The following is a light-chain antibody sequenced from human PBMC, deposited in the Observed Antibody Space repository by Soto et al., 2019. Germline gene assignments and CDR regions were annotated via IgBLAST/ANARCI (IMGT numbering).Light chain of an antibody. J-gene: IGKJ1*01. CDR2: GVS. CDR1: QSVTSN. CDR3: QQYNNWPQT. Sequence: EVVMTQSPATLSVSPGERATLSCRASQSVTSNYLAWYQQKPGQAPRLLIYGVSSRATGVPDRFSGSGSGTEFTLTISSLQSEDFAEYHCQQYNNWPQTFGQGTKVDIK. V-gene: IGKV3D-15*01.